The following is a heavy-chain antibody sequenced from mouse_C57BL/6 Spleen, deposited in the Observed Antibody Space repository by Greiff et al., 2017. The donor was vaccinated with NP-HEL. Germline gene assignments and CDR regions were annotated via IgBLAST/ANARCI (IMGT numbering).Heavy chain of an antibody. D-gene: IGHD2-1*01. J-gene: IGHJ2*01. CDR2: IYPGDGDT. CDR3: ARGYGNYEKYYFDY. CDR1: GYAFSSYW. Sequence: QVQLQQSGAELVKPGASVKISCKASGYAFSSYWMNWVKQRPGKGLEWIGQIYPGDGDTNYNGKFKGKATLTADKSSSTAYMQLSSLTSEDSAVYFCARGYGNYEKYYFDYWGQGTTLTVSS. V-gene: IGHV1-80*01.